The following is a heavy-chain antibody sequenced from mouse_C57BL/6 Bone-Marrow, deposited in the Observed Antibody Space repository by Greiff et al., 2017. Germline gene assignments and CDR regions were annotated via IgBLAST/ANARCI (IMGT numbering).Heavy chain of an antibody. CDR1: GYTFTSYW. Sequence: QVQLQQPGAELVKPGASVKLSCKASGYTFTSYWMQWVKQRPGQGLEWIGEIDPSDSYTNYNQKFKGKATLTVDTSSSTAYMQLSSLTSDDSEVYYCARDYDYAMDYWGQGTSVTVSS. CDR3: ARDYDYAMDY. CDR2: IDPSDSYT. J-gene: IGHJ4*01. D-gene: IGHD2-4*01. V-gene: IGHV1-50*01.